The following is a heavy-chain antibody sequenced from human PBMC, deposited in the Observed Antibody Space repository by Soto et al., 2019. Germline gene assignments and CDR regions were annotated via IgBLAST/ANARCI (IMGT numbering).Heavy chain of an antibody. CDR3: AKDYGGLGV. CDR1: GGSINSGNYF. Sequence: QVQLQESGPGLVKPSQTLSLTCTVSGGSINSGNYFWSWIRQPPGKGLEWIGYISNSGSTYYNPSLKSRLTTSVDTSKNQFSLKLTSVTAADTAVYYCAKDYGGLGVWGPGASVTVSS. V-gene: IGHV4-30-4*01. J-gene: IGHJ6*02. D-gene: IGHD3-10*01. CDR2: ISNSGST.